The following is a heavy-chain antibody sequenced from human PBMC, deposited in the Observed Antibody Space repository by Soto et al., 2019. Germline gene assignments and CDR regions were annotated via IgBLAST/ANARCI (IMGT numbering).Heavy chain of an antibody. V-gene: IGHV3-23*01. Sequence: EVLLLDYGGGLVQPGGSLRLSCAASGFTFSSYAMSWVRQAPGKGLVWVSGIGGSGGSRYYVDSVKGRFTISRDNSKNMLYLQMNSLRAEDTAVYYCARDLEAYYYASGKWGQGTLVTVSS. CDR1: GFTFSSYA. J-gene: IGHJ4*02. D-gene: IGHD3-10*01. CDR3: ARDLEAYYYASGK. CDR2: IGGSGGSR.